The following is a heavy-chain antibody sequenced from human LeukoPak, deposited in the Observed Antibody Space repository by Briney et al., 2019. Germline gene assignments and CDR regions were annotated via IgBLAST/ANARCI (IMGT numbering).Heavy chain of an antibody. CDR2: SSAYNGNT. D-gene: IGHD3-10*01. CDR3: AREPTGSGSYYRPYYFDY. V-gene: IGHV1-18*01. Sequence: ASVKVSCKTSGYTFTSYGISWVRQAPGQGLEWMGWSSAYNGNTNYAQKLQGRVTMTTDTSTSTAYMELRSLRSDDTAVYYCAREPTGSGSYYRPYYFDYWGQGTLVTVSS. J-gene: IGHJ4*02. CDR1: GYTFTSYG.